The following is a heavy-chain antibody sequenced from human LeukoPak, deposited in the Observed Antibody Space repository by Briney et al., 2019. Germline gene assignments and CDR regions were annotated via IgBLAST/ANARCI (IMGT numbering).Heavy chain of an antibody. CDR1: GGSFSGYY. V-gene: IGHV4-34*01. CDR2: INHSGST. D-gene: IGHD6-13*01. CDR3: ASLPRWYENGIDV. Sequence: SETLSLTCAVYGGSFSGYYWSWIRQPPGKGLEWIGEINHSGSTNNNPSLKSRVTISVNTSKNSFSLKLSSVTAADTAVYYCASLPRWYENGIDVWGQGTTVTVSS. J-gene: IGHJ6*02.